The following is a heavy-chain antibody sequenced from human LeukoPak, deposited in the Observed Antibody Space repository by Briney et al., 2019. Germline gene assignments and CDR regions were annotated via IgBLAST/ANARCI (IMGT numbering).Heavy chain of an antibody. CDR1: GFTFSSYA. Sequence: GGSLRLSCAASGFTFSSYAMHWVRQAPGKGLEWVAVISYDGSNKYYADSVKGRFTISRDNSKNTLYLQMNSLRAEDTTVYYCAKDQWPLIVGAISCLPDYWGQGTLVTVSS. J-gene: IGHJ4*02. CDR3: AKDQWPLIVGAISCLPDY. D-gene: IGHD1-26*01. V-gene: IGHV3-30-3*01. CDR2: ISYDGSNK.